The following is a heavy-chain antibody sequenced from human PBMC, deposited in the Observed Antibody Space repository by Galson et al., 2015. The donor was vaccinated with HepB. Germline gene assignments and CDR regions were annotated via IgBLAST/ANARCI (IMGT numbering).Heavy chain of an antibody. V-gene: IGHV1-69*02. CDR1: GGTFSSYT. J-gene: IGHJ4*02. CDR3: ARVDDSSGYFDY. D-gene: IGHD3-22*01. CDR2: IIPILGIA. Sequence: SVKVSCKASGGTFSSYTISWVRQAPGQGLEWMGRIIPILGIANYAQKFQGRVTITADKSTSTAYMELSSLRSEDTAVYYCARVDDSSGYFDYWGQGTLVTVSS.